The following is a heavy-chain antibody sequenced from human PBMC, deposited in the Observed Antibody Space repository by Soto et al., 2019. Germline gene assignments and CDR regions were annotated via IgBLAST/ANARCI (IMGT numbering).Heavy chain of an antibody. CDR2: IYYSGST. CDR3: ARLSYSSGWFQVLKTYYYYGMDV. Sequence: QLQLQESGPGLVKPSETLSLTCTVSGGSISSSSYYWGWIRQPPGKGLEWIGSIYYSGSTYYNPSLKSRVTISVDTSKNQFSLKLSSVTAADTAVYYCARLSYSSGWFQVLKTYYYYGMDVWGQGTTVTVSS. CDR1: GGSISSSSYY. J-gene: IGHJ6*02. D-gene: IGHD6-19*01. V-gene: IGHV4-39*01.